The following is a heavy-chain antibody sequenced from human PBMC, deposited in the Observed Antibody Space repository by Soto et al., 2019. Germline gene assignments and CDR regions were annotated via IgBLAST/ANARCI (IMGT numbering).Heavy chain of an antibody. CDR3: ARGVGGYDWRGDWFDP. D-gene: IGHD5-12*01. V-gene: IGHV1-69*01. J-gene: IGHJ5*02. CDR2: IIPIFGTA. Sequence: QVQLVQSGAEVKKPGSSVKVSCKASGGTFSSYAISWVRQAPGQGLEWMGGIIPIFGTANYAQKFQGRVTTTADESTSTAYMELSSLRSEDTAVYYCARGVGGYDWRGDWFDPWGQGTLVTVSS. CDR1: GGTFSSYA.